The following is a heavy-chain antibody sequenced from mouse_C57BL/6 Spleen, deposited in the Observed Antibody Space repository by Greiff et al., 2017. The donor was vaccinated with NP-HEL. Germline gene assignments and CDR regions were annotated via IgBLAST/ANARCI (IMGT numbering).Heavy chain of an antibody. CDR2: IDPETGGT. CDR1: GYTFTDYE. V-gene: IGHV1-15*01. CDR3: THLYSTGYFDV. Sequence: QVQLQQSGAELVRPGASVTLSCKASGYTFTDYEMHWVKQTPVHGLEWIGAIDPETGGTAYNQKFKGKAILTADKSSSTAYMELRSLTSEDSAVYYCTHLYSTGYFDVWGTGTTVTVSS. D-gene: IGHD1-1*01. J-gene: IGHJ1*03.